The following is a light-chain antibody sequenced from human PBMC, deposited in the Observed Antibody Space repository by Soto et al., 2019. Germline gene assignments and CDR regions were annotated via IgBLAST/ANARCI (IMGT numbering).Light chain of an antibody. V-gene: IGKV3-20*01. CDR3: QQYGSSLYT. CDR1: QSVSSSY. CDR2: GAS. Sequence: EIVLTQSPGTLSLSPGERATLSCRASQSVSSSYLAWYQQKPGQAPRLLIYGASSRATGIPDRFSGSGSGTDYNLTISRLEPEDFAVYYCQQYGSSLYTLGQGTKLEI. J-gene: IGKJ2*01.